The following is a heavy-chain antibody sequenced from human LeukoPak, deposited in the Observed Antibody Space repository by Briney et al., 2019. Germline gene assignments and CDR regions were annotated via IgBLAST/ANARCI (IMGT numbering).Heavy chain of an antibody. CDR3: ARGFTHYYDSSGIFDY. Sequence: PSETLSLTCAVSGGSFSDYYWTWIRQPPGKGLEWIGEINQSGSTSYNPSLKSRVTISIDTSKNQFSLQLSSVTAADTAVYYCARGFTHYYDSSGIFDYWGQGTLVTVSS. V-gene: IGHV4-34*01. D-gene: IGHD3-22*01. CDR1: GGSFSDYY. CDR2: INQSGST. J-gene: IGHJ4*02.